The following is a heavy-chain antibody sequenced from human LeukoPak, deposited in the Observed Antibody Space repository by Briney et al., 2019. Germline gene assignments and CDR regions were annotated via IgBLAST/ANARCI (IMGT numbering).Heavy chain of an antibody. CDR1: GGTFSSYA. CDR2: IIPIFGTA. CDR3: ARDLDYYGSKWFDP. D-gene: IGHD3-10*01. J-gene: IGHJ5*02. Sequence: SVKVSCKASGGTFSSYAISWVRQAPGQGLEWMGGIIPIFGTANYAQKFQGRVTITADESTSTAYMKLSSLRSEDTAVYYCARDLDYYGSKWFDPWGQGTLVTVSS. V-gene: IGHV1-69*13.